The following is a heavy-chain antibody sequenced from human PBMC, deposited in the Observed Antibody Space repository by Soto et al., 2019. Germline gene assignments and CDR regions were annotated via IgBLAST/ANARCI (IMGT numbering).Heavy chain of an antibody. CDR2: ASDSGTI. CDR1: GGPMTTYY. J-gene: IGHJ4*02. CDR3: TRYYDFFSGLDC. Sequence: PSETLSLTCTVSGGPMTTYYWGWIRQPPGKRLEWIGYASDSGTINYNPSLKSRVTISIDTSMSQFSLKLTSVTAADTAVYYCTRYYDFFSGLDCWGQGILVTVSS. V-gene: IGHV4-59*08. D-gene: IGHD3-3*01.